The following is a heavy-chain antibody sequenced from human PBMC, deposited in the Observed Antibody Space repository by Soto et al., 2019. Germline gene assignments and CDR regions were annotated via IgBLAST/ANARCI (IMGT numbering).Heavy chain of an antibody. CDR2: ISAYNGNT. CDR1: GYTFTSYG. CDR3: ARGLTLGIAVAVPFDY. Sequence: ASVKVSCKASGYTFTSYGISWVRQAPGQGLEWMGWISAYNGNTNYAQKLQGRVTMTTDTSTSTAYMELRSLRSDDTAVYYCARGLTLGIAVAVPFDYWGQGTLVTGLL. V-gene: IGHV1-18*01. J-gene: IGHJ4*02. D-gene: IGHD6-19*01.